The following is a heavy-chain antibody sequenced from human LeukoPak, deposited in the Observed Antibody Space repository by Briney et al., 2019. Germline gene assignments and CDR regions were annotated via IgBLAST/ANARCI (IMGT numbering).Heavy chain of an antibody. CDR3: ATTHYDFWSGYYTTYHFDY. J-gene: IGHJ4*02. D-gene: IGHD3-3*01. CDR1: GYTLTELS. Sequence: PGASVKVSCKVSGYTLTELSMHWVRQAPGKGLEWMGGFDPEDGETIYAQKFQGRVTMTEDTSTDTAYMELSSLRSEDTAVYYCATTHYDFWSGYYTTYHFDYWGQGTLVTVSS. CDR2: FDPEDGET. V-gene: IGHV1-24*01.